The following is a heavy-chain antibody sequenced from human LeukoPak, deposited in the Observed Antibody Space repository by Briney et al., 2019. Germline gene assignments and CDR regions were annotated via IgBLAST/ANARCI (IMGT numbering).Heavy chain of an antibody. CDR2: IYHSGST. CDR1: GGSISSSNW. D-gene: IGHD3-10*01. Sequence: SGTLSLTCAVSGGSISSSNWWSWVRQPPGKGLEWIGEIYHSGSTNYNPSLKSRVTISVDKSKNQFSLKLSSVTAADTAVYYCARLLVRGVSYPYYFMDVWAKGTTVIVSS. J-gene: IGHJ6*03. V-gene: IGHV4-4*02. CDR3: ARLLVRGVSYPYYFMDV.